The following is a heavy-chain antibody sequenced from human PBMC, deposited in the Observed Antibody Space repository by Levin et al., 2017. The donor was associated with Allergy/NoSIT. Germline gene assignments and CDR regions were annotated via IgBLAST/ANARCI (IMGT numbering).Heavy chain of an antibody. CDR3: AKDHESTGWPTFAS. CDR2: INNGGNP. V-gene: IGHV3-23*01. D-gene: IGHD2-8*02. Sequence: GGSLRLSCAGSGFTFSRFAMSWVRQAPGKGLEWVASINNGGNPYYADSLMGRFTTSRDTSKGTLDLQMDSLRAEDSAVYYCAKDHESTGWPTFASWGQGSLVTVSS. CDR1: GFTFSRFA. J-gene: IGHJ4*02.